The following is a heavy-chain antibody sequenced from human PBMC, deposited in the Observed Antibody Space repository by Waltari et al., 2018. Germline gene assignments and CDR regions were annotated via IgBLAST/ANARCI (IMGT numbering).Heavy chain of an antibody. Sequence: QVQLVESGGGVVQPGRSLRLSCSDSGFTFTSYAMHWVRQAPGKGLEWVAVISYDGTDKYYADSVKGRFIISRDNSKNTLYLQMNSLRTEDTAVYYCARGGIFDYWGQGTLVTVSS. CDR1: GFTFTSYA. CDR2: ISYDGTDK. J-gene: IGHJ4*02. CDR3: ARGGIFDY. D-gene: IGHD3-16*01. V-gene: IGHV3-30*01.